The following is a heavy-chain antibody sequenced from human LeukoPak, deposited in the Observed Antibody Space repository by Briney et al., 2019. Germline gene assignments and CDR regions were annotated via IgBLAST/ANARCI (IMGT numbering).Heavy chain of an antibody. Sequence: GRSLRLSCAASGFTFSSYAMHWVRQAPGKGLEWVAVISYDGSNKYYADSVKGRFTISRDNSKNTLYLQMNSLRAEDTAVYYCARGVYYSSSSGAFDIWGQGTMVTVSS. V-gene: IGHV3-30-3*01. J-gene: IGHJ3*02. CDR2: ISYDGSNK. CDR3: ARGVYYSSSSGAFDI. D-gene: IGHD6-6*01. CDR1: GFTFSSYA.